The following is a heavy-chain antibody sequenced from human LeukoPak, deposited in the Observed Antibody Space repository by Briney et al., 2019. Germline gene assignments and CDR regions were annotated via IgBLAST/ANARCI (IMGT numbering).Heavy chain of an antibody. J-gene: IGHJ4*02. Sequence: GESLKISCEGSGYSFNNYWIVWVRQMPGEGLEWMGIIYPGDSDTRYSPSFQGLVTISVDKSISTAYLQLSSLKASDTAMYYCARRLTTATFDYWGQGTLVTVSS. CDR3: ARRLTTATFDY. V-gene: IGHV5-51*01. CDR1: GYSFNNYW. D-gene: IGHD4-11*01. CDR2: IYPGDSDT.